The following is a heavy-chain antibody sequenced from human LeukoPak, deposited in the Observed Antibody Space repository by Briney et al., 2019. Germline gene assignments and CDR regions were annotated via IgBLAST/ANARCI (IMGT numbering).Heavy chain of an antibody. Sequence: PGGSLRLSCAASGFTFSSYGMHWVRLAPGKGLEWVAAIQYDGSIKYYADSVKGRFTISRDNSKNTLYLQMNSLRPEDTAVYYCAKDFEGFCGGDCYSMDFWGQGTLATVSS. V-gene: IGHV3-30*02. CDR2: IQYDGSIK. CDR3: AKDFEGFCGGDCYSMDF. J-gene: IGHJ4*02. CDR1: GFTFSSYG. D-gene: IGHD2-21*02.